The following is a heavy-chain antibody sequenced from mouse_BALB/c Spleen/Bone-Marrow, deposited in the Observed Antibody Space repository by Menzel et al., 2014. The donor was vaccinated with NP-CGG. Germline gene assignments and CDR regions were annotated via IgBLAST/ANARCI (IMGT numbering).Heavy chain of an antibody. CDR1: GFTLSNYW. Sequence: EVQLQQSGGGLVQPGGSMKLSCVASGFTLSNYWMNWVRQSPEKGLEWVAEIRLKSNNYATHYAESVKGRFTISRDDSKSSVYLQMNNLRAEDTGIYYCTVPFGPGFDYWGQGTTLTVSS. CDR3: TVPFGPGFDY. J-gene: IGHJ2*01. V-gene: IGHV6-6*02. CDR2: IRLKSNNYAT.